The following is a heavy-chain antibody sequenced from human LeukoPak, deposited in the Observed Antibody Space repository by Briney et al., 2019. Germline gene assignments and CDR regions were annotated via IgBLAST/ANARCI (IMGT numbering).Heavy chain of an antibody. CDR1: GSTFSSYG. CDR3: ARGPSGYHNT. CDR2: ISGSGGST. D-gene: IGHD5-12*01. J-gene: IGHJ4*02. V-gene: IGHV3-23*01. Sequence: PGGSLRLSCAASGSTFSSYGMSWVRQAPGKGLEWVSAISGSGGSTYYADSVKGRFTTSRDNSKNTLYLQMNSLRAEDTAVYYCARGPSGYHNTGGQGTLVTVSS.